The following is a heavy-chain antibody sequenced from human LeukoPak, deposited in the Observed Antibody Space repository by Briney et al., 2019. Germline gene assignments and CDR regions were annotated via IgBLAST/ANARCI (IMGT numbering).Heavy chain of an antibody. J-gene: IGHJ4*02. CDR1: GDSISPYY. CDR3: ARDKQPGDY. CDR2: IYYSGDT. V-gene: IGHV4-59*01. D-gene: IGHD1-1*01. Sequence: PSETLSLTCTVSGDSISPYYWGWIRQPPGKGLEWIGYIYYSGDTTYNPSLKSRVTMSVDTSKNQFSLRLSSVTAADTAVCYCARDKQPGDYWGQGALVTVSS.